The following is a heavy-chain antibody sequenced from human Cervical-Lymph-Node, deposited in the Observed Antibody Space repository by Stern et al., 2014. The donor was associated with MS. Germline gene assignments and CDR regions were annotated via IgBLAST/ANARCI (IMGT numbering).Heavy chain of an antibody. J-gene: IGHJ4*02. D-gene: IGHD6-13*01. V-gene: IGHV3-33*01. Sequence: DQLVESGGGVVQPGRSLRLSCAASGFTFSSYGMHWVRQAPGKGLEGVAVIWYDGSNKYYADSVKGRFTISRDNSKNTLYLQMNSLRAEDTAVYYCARDSYSSSWYNYFDYWGQGTLVTVSS. CDR3: ARDSYSSSWYNYFDY. CDR1: GFTFSSYG. CDR2: IWYDGSNK.